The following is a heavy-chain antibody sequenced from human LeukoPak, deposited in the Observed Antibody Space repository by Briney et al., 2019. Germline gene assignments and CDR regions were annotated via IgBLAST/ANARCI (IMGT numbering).Heavy chain of an antibody. CDR3: AGGYSSSWYYYYYYGMDV. D-gene: IGHD6-13*01. Sequence: RTGGSLRLSCAASGFTFSSYSMNWVRQAPGKGLEWVSYISSSSSTIYYADSVKGRFTISRDNAKNSLYLQMNSLRAEDTAVCYCAGGYSSSWYYYYYYGMDVWGQGTTVTVSS. J-gene: IGHJ6*02. CDR2: ISSSSSTI. CDR1: GFTFSSYS. V-gene: IGHV3-48*01.